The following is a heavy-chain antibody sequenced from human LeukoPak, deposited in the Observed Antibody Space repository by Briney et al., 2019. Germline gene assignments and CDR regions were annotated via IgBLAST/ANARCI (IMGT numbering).Heavy chain of an antibody. CDR2: IYYSGST. D-gene: IGHD6-19*01. J-gene: IGHJ4*02. V-gene: IGHV4-59*08. Sequence: SEALSLTCAVYGGSFSGYYWSWIRQPPGKGLEWIGYIYYSGSTNYNPSLKSRVTISVDTSKNQFSLKLSSVTAADTAVCYCASLSSGWYYFDYWGQGTLVTVSS. CDR3: ASLSSGWYYFDY. CDR1: GGSFSGYY.